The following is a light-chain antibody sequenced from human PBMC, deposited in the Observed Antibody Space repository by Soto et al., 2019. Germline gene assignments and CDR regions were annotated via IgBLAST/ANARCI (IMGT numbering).Light chain of an antibody. CDR2: DAS. J-gene: IGKJ5*01. CDR3: QQRISWPPT. Sequence: EIVLTQSPATLSLSPGERATVSCRASQSVSIYLAWYQQKPGQAPRLLIYDASNRATGIPARFSGSGSGAGFTLTISSLEPEDFAVYYCQQRISWPPTFGQGTRLEIK. V-gene: IGKV3-11*01. CDR1: QSVSIY.